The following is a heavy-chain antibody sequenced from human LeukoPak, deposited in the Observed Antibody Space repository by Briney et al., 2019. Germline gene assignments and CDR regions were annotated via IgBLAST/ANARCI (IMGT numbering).Heavy chain of an antibody. J-gene: IGHJ6*02. D-gene: IGHD3-3*01. CDR2: ISYDGSNK. V-gene: IGHV3-30*19. CDR3: ARENGSGTYYYYGMDV. Sequence: GGSLRLSCAASGFTFSSYGMHWVRQAPGKGLEWVAVISYDGSNKYYADSVKGRFTISRDNSKNTLYLQMNSLRAEDTAVYYCARENGSGTYYYYGMDVWGQGTTVTVSS. CDR1: GFTFSSYG.